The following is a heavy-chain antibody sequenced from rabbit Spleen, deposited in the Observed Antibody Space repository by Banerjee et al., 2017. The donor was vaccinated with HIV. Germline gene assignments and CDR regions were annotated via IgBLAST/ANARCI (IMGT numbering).Heavy chain of an antibody. D-gene: IGHD7-1*01. CDR2: ISSGSSGDT. J-gene: IGHJ3*01. V-gene: IGHV1S40*01. Sequence: QSLEESEGDLVKPGASLTLTCTASGFSFSSRYYMCWVHQAPGKGLEWIACISSGSSGDTYYASWALGRFTISKTSSTTVTLQLNSLTAADTATYFCARDPNDDVGYNLWGQGTLVTVS. CDR3: ARDPNDDVGYNL. CDR1: GFSFSSRYY.